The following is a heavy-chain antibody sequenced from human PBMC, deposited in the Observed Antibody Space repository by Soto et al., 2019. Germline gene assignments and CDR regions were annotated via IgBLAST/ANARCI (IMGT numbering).Heavy chain of an antibody. CDR3: ARGIKYGAYSRWFDP. CDR1: GYTFTSYE. J-gene: IGHJ5*02. CDR2: MNPNSGKT. V-gene: IGHV1-8*01. D-gene: IGHD4-17*01. Sequence: QVQLVQSGAEVKKPGASVKVSCKASGYTFTSYEINWVRQATGQGLEYLGWMNPNSGKTAYVQKFQGRVTMTWDTSIPTAYMELSSLRSEDTAVYFCARGIKYGAYSRWFDPWGQGTLVTVSS.